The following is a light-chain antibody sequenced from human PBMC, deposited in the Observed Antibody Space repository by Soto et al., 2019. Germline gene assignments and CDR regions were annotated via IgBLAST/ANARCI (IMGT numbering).Light chain of an antibody. CDR1: QSIDSN. CDR3: QQFNNWPRT. J-gene: IGKJ1*01. CDR2: GAS. V-gene: IGKV3-15*01. Sequence: EIVMTQSPATLSVSPGERATLSYRASQSIDSNLAWYQQKPGQAPRLLIYGASTRATGFPARFSGSGSGTEFSLTINSLQSEDFAVYYCQQFNNWPRTFGQGTKVEIK.